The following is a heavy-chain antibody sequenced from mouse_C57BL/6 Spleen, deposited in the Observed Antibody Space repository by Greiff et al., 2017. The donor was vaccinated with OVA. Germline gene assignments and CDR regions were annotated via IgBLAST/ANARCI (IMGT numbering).Heavy chain of an antibody. Sequence: EVQLQQSGPELVKPGASVKMSCKASGYTFTDYNMHWVKQSHGKSLEWIGYINPNNGGTSYNQKFKGKATLTVNKSSSTAYMELRSLTSEDSAVYYCARKKDYYGSSYAMDYWGQGTSVTVSA. CDR3: ARKKDYYGSSYAMDY. CDR2: INPNNGGT. CDR1: GYTFTDYN. V-gene: IGHV1-22*01. D-gene: IGHD1-1*01. J-gene: IGHJ4*01.